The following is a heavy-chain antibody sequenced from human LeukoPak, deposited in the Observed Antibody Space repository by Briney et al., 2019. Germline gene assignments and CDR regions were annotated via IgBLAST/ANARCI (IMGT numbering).Heavy chain of an antibody. CDR2: INNSGTDT. CDR1: GFTFSSYA. Sequence: GGSLRLSCAASGFTFSSYAMTWVRQAPGKGLEWVSSINNSGTDTYYEDSVKGRFTISRDNSKNTLFLHINSLSAEDTAVYYCAAAVNTGRAEHYWGQGTLVTVSS. V-gene: IGHV3-23*01. J-gene: IGHJ4*02. D-gene: IGHD4-17*01. CDR3: AAAVNTGRAEHY.